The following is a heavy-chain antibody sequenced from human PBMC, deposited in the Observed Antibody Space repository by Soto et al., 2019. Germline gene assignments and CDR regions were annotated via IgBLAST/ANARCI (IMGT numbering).Heavy chain of an antibody. CDR1: GGSISSGDFY. CDR3: ARHSGPYCSSWFDS. CDR2: FCYGGST. J-gene: IGHJ5*01. D-gene: IGHD6-13*01. V-gene: IGHV4-39*01. Sequence: PSETLSLTCTVSGGSISSGDFYWGWLRQPPGKGLEWIGSFCYGGSTCYNPSLKSRVTISLDTSKIQFSLKLSSVTAADTAMYYCARHSGPYCSSWFDSWGQGTLVTVSS.